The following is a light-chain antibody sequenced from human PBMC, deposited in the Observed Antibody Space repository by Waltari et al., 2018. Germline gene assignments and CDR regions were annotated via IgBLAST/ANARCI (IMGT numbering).Light chain of an antibody. J-gene: IGLJ2*01. Sequence: YLLTPPPSVSVAPGTTARIPCGGDDFGGQRVHWYQQKPGQAHVLVVYDDTNRPSGVPERFFGSKSVNTATLTIGRVEAGDEADYYCQLWDRSKSHVTFGGGTKLTVL. CDR1: DFGGQR. V-gene: IGLV3-21*03. CDR3: QLWDRSKSHVT. CDR2: DDT.